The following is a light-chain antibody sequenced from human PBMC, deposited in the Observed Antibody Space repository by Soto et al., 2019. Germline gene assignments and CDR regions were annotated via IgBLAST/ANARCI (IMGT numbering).Light chain of an antibody. J-gene: IGKJ2*01. CDR2: GAS. CDR1: QRVSSRS. Sequence: EIVLTKSPGTPYLSPGERATLSCRASQRVSSRSLAWYQQNPGQAPRPLIYGASSSATGIPDRFSGSGSGTAFTPTISRLVTVDFAVFYGKQYGSSHVYSFGQGTKMQIK. V-gene: IGKV3-20*01. CDR3: KQYGSSHVYS.